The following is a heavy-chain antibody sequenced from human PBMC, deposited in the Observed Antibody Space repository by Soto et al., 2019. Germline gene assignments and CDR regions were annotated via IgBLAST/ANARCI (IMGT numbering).Heavy chain of an antibody. CDR1: GGSISTYY. CDR3: ARIVRHTTMAHHAFEV. Sequence: SETLSLTCTVSGGSISTYYWSWIRQPPGKGLEWIGYIYYSGSTSYNPSFKSRVTISVDTSKRQFSLKLNSLIAADTAVYYCARIVRHTTMAHHAFEVWGQGTMVTVSS. CDR2: IYYSGST. V-gene: IGHV4-59*01. D-gene: IGHD5-18*01. J-gene: IGHJ3*01.